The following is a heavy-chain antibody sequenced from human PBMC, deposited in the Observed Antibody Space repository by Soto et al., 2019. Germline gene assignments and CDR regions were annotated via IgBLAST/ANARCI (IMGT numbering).Heavy chain of an antibody. CDR1: DVXFSNAW. CDR2: IKSKTHGGTT. D-gene: IGHD1-20*01. CDR3: ARDYRDFSRYNWNPTDFGFDY. J-gene: IGHJ4*02. V-gene: IGHV3-15*07. Sequence: GGSLXLSCAASDVXFSNAWRNWVRQAPGKGLEWVGRIKSKTHGGTTDFAAPVKGRFTISRDNSKNTLYLQMNSLRAEDTAVYYCARDYRDFSRYNWNPTDFGFDYWGQGTLVTVSS.